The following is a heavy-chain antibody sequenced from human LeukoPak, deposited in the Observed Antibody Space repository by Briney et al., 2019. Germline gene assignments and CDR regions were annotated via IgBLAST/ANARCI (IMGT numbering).Heavy chain of an antibody. CDR1: GLTVSTNY. CDR2: VYMGGTT. V-gene: IGHV3-66*01. CDR3: ARGLLRDGYTYSYSFDY. Sequence: GSLRLSCAASGLTVSTNYMNWVRQAPGKGLEWVSVVYMGGTTYYADSVKGRFTISRDITKNTIYLQMNNLRAEDTAVYYCARGLLRDGYTYSYSFDYWGQGTLVTVSS. D-gene: IGHD5-18*01. J-gene: IGHJ4*02.